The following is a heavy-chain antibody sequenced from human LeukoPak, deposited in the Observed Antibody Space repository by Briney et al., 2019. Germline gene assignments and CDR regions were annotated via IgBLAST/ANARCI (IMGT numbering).Heavy chain of an antibody. J-gene: IGHJ4*02. D-gene: IGHD2-2*01. V-gene: IGHV4-39*01. CDR2: IYYSGST. CDR1: GGSISSSSYY. Sequence: SSETLSLTCTVSGGSISSSSYYWGWIRQPPGKGLEWIRSIYYSGSTYYNPSLKSRVTISVDTSQNQFSLKLSSVTAADTAVYYCASLVGTSTRGYYFDYWGQGTLVTVSS. CDR3: ASLVGTSTRGYYFDY.